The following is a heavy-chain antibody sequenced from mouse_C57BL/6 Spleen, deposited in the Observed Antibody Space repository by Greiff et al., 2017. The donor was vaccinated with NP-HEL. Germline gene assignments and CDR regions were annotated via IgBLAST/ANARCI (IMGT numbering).Heavy chain of an antibody. CDR3: ARHYDDGSCDCDD. Sequence: QVQLQQPGAELVKPGASVKLSCKASGYTFTSYWMHWVKQRPGRGLEWIGSIDPDSGGTNYNEKFKSKATMTVDTPSSTAYMQLSSLTSEDSAVYYCARHYDDGSCDCDDWGQVTTLTVAS. D-gene: IGHD1-1*01. J-gene: IGHJ2*01. V-gene: IGHV1-72*01. CDR2: IDPDSGGT. CDR1: GYTFTSYW.